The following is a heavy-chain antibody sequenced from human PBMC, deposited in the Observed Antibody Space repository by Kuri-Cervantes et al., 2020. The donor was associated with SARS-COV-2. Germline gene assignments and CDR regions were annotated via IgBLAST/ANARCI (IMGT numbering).Heavy chain of an antibody. CDR2: ISSSVSTI. CDR1: GFTFSDYY. D-gene: IGHD3-3*01. V-gene: IGHV3-11*04. CDR3: ARGGRSYYDFWSGYYTFDY. Sequence: GGSLRLSCAASGFTFSDYYMSWIRQAPGKGLEWVSYISSSVSTIYYADSVKGRFTISRDNAKNSLYLQMNSLRAEDTAVYYCARGGRSYYDFWSGYYTFDYWGQGTLVTVSS. J-gene: IGHJ4*02.